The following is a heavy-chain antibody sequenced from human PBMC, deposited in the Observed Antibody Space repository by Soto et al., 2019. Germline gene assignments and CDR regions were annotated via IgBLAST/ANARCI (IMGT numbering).Heavy chain of an antibody. Sequence: ASVKVSCKASGYSFSNYAVHWVRQAPGQRHEWMGWVNAGNGNTRYSQNFQGRVTITRDTSARTAYLELSSLRSEDTAVYYCARGHLAVVPVASWYYYMDVWGKGTTVTVSS. J-gene: IGHJ6*03. D-gene: IGHD2-2*01. CDR2: VNAGNGNT. CDR1: GYSFSNYA. CDR3: ARGHLAVVPVASWYYYMDV. V-gene: IGHV1-3*01.